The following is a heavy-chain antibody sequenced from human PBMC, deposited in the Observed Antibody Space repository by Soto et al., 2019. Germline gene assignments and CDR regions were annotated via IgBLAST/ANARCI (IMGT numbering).Heavy chain of an antibody. V-gene: IGHV3-72*01. CDR1: GFTFSDHY. J-gene: IGHJ4*01. CDR2: IRNKANRYTT. CDR3: TRDDPRAPGTLDY. D-gene: IGHD6-13*01. Sequence: EAQLVESGGGLVQPGGSLRLSCAASGFTFSDHYMDWVRQSPGKGLEWVGSIRNKANRYTTEYAASVKGRFTISRDDSRNSLYLQMNSLKTEDTAVYYCTRDDPRAPGTLDYWGQGTLVTVSS.